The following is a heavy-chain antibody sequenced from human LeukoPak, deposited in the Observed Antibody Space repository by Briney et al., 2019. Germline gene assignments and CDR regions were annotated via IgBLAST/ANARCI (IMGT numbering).Heavy chain of an antibody. J-gene: IGHJ4*02. CDR2: INSVGSST. D-gene: IGHD6-19*01. CDR1: GFTFSSFW. Sequence: GGSLRLSCAASGFTFSSFWMHWVRQAPGKGLVWVSRINSVGSSTSYADSVKGRFTISRDNAKNTLYLQINSLRAEDTAVYYCAKVRWDNSGWYYLDYWGQGTLVTVSS. V-gene: IGHV3-74*01. CDR3: AKVRWDNSGWYYLDY.